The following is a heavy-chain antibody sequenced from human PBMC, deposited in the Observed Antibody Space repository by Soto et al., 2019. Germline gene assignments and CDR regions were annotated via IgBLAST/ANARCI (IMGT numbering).Heavy chain of an antibody. J-gene: IGHJ4*02. D-gene: IGHD6-13*01. CDR2: IYYSGST. V-gene: IGHV4-59*01. Sequence: SETLSLTCTVSGGSISSYYWSWIRQPPGKGLEWIGYIYYSGSTNYNPSLKSRVTISVDTSKNQFSLKLSSVTAADTAVYYCARGSGSSCYLAYPNNYVDYWGQGTLVTVSS. CDR1: GGSISSYY. CDR3: ARGSGSSCYLAYPNNYVDY.